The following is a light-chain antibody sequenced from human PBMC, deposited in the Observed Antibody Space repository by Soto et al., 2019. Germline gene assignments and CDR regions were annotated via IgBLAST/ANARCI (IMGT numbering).Light chain of an antibody. CDR3: SSYTSSSWV. V-gene: IGLV2-14*01. J-gene: IGLJ3*02. CDR1: SSDVGGYNY. Sequence: QSALTQPASVSGSPGQSITISCTGTSSDVGGYNYVSWYQQHPGKAPKLMIYEVSNRPSGVSNRFSGSKSGNTASLTISGLQAEDEADYYCSSYTSSSWVFGGGPKLTVL. CDR2: EVS.